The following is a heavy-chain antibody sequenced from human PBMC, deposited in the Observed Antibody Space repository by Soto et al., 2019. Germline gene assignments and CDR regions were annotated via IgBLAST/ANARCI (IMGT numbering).Heavy chain of an antibody. CDR2: IYYRGSP. J-gene: IGHJ5*02. CDR3: ARHRGPMVRGVITNGFDP. Sequence: SESMSLASTVYSGSISSSSYYWGWIRQPPGKGLEWIGSIYYRGSPYNNPSLKSRVTISVDTSKNQFSLKLSSVTAADTAVYYSARHRGPMVRGVITNGFDPWGQGTLVTVSS. D-gene: IGHD3-10*01. CDR1: SGSISSSSYY. V-gene: IGHV4-39*01.